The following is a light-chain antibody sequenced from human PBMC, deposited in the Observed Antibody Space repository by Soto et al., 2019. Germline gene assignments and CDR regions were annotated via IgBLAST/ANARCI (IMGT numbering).Light chain of an antibody. J-gene: IGKJ1*01. V-gene: IGKV1-39*01. Sequence: DIQMTQSASCLSASVGDRVTITFRASQSISSYLNWYQQKPGKAPKLLIYAASSLQSGVPSRFSGSGSGTDFTLTISSLQPEDFATYYCQQSYSTLRTFGQGTKVEIK. CDR1: QSISSY. CDR2: AAS. CDR3: QQSYSTLRT.